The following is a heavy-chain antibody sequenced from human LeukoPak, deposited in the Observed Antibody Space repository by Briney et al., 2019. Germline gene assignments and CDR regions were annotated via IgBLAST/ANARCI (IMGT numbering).Heavy chain of an antibody. CDR3: ARAMADAFDI. D-gene: IGHD5-24*01. J-gene: IGHJ3*02. Sequence: PSETLSLTCTVSGGSISSSSYYWGWIRQPPGKGLEWIGSIYYSGSTYYNPSLKSRVTISVDTSKNQFSLKLSSVTAADTAVYYCARAMADAFDIWGQGTMVTVSS. CDR1: GGSISSSSYY. CDR2: IYYSGST. V-gene: IGHV4-39*07.